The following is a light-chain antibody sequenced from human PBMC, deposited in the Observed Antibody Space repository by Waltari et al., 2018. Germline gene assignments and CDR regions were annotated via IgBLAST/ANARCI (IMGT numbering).Light chain of an antibody. CDR1: SRDLGGYNY. CDR3: SSYTSSSTLGV. CDR2: DVS. J-gene: IGLJ1*01. Sequence: QSALTQPASVSGSPGQSITISCTGTSRDLGGYNYVPWYQQHPGKAPRLMIYDVSNRPSGVSNRFSGSKSGNTASLTISGLQAEDEADYYCSSYTSSSTLGVFGTGTKVTVL. V-gene: IGLV2-14*01.